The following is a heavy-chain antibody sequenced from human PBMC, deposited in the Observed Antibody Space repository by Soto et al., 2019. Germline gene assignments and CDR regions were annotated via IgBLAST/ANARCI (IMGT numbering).Heavy chain of an antibody. V-gene: IGHV1-69*01. CDR1: GGPFSSYG. CDR3: ARDGTIQMANVDF. Sequence: QVLLMQSGAEVKKPGSSVKVSCTSSGGPFSSYGISWVRQVPGQGLEWLGGIIPLFGTPSYARKFQDRLTISADESTTTAYTELSSLTSEDTAMYFCARDGTIQMANVDFWGQGTLVTVSS. D-gene: IGHD1-1*01. CDR2: IIPLFGTP. J-gene: IGHJ4*02.